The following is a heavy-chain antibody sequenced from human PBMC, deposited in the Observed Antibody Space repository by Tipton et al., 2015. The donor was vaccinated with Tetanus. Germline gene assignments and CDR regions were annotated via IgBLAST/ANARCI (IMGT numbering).Heavy chain of an antibody. CDR1: GGSISSSNYY. CDR2: IYHSGTT. D-gene: IGHD3-16*01. V-gene: IGHV4-39*07. J-gene: IGHJ3*02. CDR3: ARSGGRRYAFDI. Sequence: TLSLTCTVSGGSISSSNYYWGWIRQPPGKGLEWIGSIYHSGTTYYKPSLRSRVTMSVDTSNNLFSLKLTSVTTADTAVYYCARSGGRRYAFDIWGQGTMVTVSS.